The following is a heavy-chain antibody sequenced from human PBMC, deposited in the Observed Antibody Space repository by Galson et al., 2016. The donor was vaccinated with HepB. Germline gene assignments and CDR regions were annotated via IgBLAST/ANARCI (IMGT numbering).Heavy chain of an antibody. D-gene: IGHD2-15*01. CDR2: ISSSSSYI. Sequence: LRLSCAASGFTFSTYSMNWVRQAPGKGLEWVSSISSSSSYIYYADSVKGRFTISRDNAKNSLYLQMNSLRAEDTAVYYCARDTVVVVVAALVFDIWGQGTMVTVSS. J-gene: IGHJ3*02. CDR1: GFTFSTYS. CDR3: ARDTVVVVVAALVFDI. V-gene: IGHV3-21*01.